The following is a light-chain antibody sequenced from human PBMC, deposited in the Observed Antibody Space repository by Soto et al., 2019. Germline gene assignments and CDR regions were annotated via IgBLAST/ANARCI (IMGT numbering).Light chain of an antibody. CDR2: AAS. V-gene: IGKV1-39*01. CDR1: QNISNY. J-gene: IGKJ3*01. Sequence: DMQMTQSPSSLSASVGDRVSITCRSSQNISNYLHWYQQRPGKAPKLLIYAASNLRSGVPSRFSGSGSRTDFTLTISSLQSEDFATYYCQQSYSIPRLTFGPGTRVEIK. CDR3: QQSYSIPRLT.